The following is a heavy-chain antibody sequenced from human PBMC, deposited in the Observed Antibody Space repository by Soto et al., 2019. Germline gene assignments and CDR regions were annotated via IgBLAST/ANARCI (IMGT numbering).Heavy chain of an antibody. Sequence: QITLKESGPTLVKPTQTLTLTCTFSGFSLSTSGVGVGWIRQPPGKALEWLALIYWDDDKRYSPSLKSRLTITKDTSKNQVVLTMTNMDPVDTATYYCAHSSWIVVVPAAPQGAFDIWGQGTMVTVSS. V-gene: IGHV2-5*02. CDR3: AHSSWIVVVPAAPQGAFDI. J-gene: IGHJ3*02. D-gene: IGHD2-2*01. CDR1: GFSLSTSGVG. CDR2: IYWDDDK.